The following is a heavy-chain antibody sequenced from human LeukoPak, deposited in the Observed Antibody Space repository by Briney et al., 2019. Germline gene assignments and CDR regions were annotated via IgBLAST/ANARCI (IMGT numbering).Heavy chain of an antibody. V-gene: IGHV3-23*01. CDR2: ISVSGATI. CDR3: AKARGGKQQLGDYYYYMDV. D-gene: IGHD6-13*01. CDR1: EFTFNSYA. J-gene: IGHJ6*03. Sequence: GGSLRLSCAASEFTFNSYAMSWVRQAPGKGLEWVSAISVSGATIDYADSMKGRFTISRDNSKNTLYLQMNSLRAEDTAVYYCAKARGGKQQLGDYYYYMDVWGKGTTVTVSS.